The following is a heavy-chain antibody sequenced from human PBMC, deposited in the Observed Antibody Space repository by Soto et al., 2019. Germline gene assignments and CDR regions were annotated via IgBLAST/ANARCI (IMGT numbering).Heavy chain of an antibody. CDR1: GFTFSSYA. D-gene: IGHD5-12*01. CDR2: ISYDGSNK. Sequence: PGGSLRLSCAASGFTFSSYAMHWVRQAPGKGLEWVAVISYDGSNKYYADSVKGRFTISRDNSKNTLYLQMNSLRAEDTAVYYCARSGSTLSYFAYWGQGTLVPVSS. J-gene: IGHJ4*02. V-gene: IGHV3-30-3*01. CDR3: ARSGSTLSYFAY.